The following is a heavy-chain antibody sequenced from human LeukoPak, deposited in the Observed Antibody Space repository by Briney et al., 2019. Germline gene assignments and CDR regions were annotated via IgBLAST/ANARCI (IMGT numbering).Heavy chain of an antibody. CDR2: IHYSGST. CDR1: GGSISSSSYY. D-gene: IGHD1-14*01. J-gene: IGHJ3*02. CDR3: ARGPRYYAFDI. Sequence: SETLSLTCTVSGGSISSSSYYWGWIRQPPGKGLEWIGSIHYSGSTYYNPSLKSRVTISVDTSKNQFSLKLSSVTAADTAVYYCARGPRYYAFDIWGQGTMVTVSS. V-gene: IGHV4-39*07.